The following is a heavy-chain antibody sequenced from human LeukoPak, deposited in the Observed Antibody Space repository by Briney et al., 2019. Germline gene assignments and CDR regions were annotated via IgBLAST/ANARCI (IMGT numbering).Heavy chain of an antibody. Sequence: GGSLRLSCAASGVTFSNYALVWVRQTPRKGLEWVSAISGSGATPHYADAVRGRFTISRDNSKNTLYLQMNSLRAEDTAIYYCGKDPNGDYIGAFDFWGQGTMVTVSS. CDR1: GVTFSNYA. J-gene: IGHJ3*01. D-gene: IGHD4-17*01. CDR2: ISGSGATP. CDR3: GKDPNGDYIGAFDF. V-gene: IGHV3-23*01.